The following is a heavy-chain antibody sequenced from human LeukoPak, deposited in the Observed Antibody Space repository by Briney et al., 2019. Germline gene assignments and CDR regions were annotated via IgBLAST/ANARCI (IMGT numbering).Heavy chain of an antibody. J-gene: IGHJ6*03. Sequence: ASVKVSCKASGYTFTGYYMHWVRQAPGQGLEWMGWINPNSGGTNYVQKFQGRVTMTRDTSISTAYMELSRLRFDDTAVYYCARSSSSWYLSYYYYYMDVWGKGTTVTVSS. CDR1: GYTFTGYY. V-gene: IGHV1-2*02. CDR2: INPNSGGT. D-gene: IGHD6-13*01. CDR3: ARSSSSWYLSYYYYYMDV.